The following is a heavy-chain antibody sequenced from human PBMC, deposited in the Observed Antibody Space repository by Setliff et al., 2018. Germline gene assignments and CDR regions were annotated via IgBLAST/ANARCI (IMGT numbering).Heavy chain of an antibody. D-gene: IGHD4-17*01. CDR2: ISSSGSSI. Sequence: GGSLRLSCAASGFTFSDYYMSWIRQAPGKGLEWVAYISSSGSSIFYADSVKGRFTISKDSAKNSLYLQMNSLRAEDTATYYCAKDRVNDGVWDFDSWGQGLLVTVSS. J-gene: IGHJ4*02. CDR3: AKDRVNDGVWDFDS. CDR1: GFTFSDYY. V-gene: IGHV3-11*01.